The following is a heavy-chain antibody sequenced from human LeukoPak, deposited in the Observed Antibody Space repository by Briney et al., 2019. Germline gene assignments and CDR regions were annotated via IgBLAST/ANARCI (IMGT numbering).Heavy chain of an antibody. CDR2: ISAYNGNT. CDR1: GYTFTSYG. J-gene: IGHJ4*02. CDR3: ASSSTYYYDSSGYDFDY. D-gene: IGHD3-22*01. Sequence: ASVKVSCTASGYTFTSYGISWVRQAPGQGLEWMGWISAYNGNTNYAQKLQGRVTMTTDTSTSTAYMELRSLRSDDTAVYYCASSSTYYYDSSGYDFDYWGQGTLVTVSS. V-gene: IGHV1-18*01.